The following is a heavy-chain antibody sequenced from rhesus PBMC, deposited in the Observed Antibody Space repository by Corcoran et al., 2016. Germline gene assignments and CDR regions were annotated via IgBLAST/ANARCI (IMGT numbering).Heavy chain of an antibody. CDR1: GGSISDDYY. CDR2: IYGSGGGT. CDR3: AREIHPIHLFDY. J-gene: IGHJ4*01. Sequence: QVQLQESGPGLVKPSETLSLTCAVSGGSISDDYYWSWIRPPPGKGLEWIGYIYGSGGGTNSNPSLKNRFPISIDTSKNQFSMKRSSVTAADTAVYYCAREIHPIHLFDYWGQGVLVTVSS. D-gene: IGHD1-38*01. V-gene: IGHV4-106*01.